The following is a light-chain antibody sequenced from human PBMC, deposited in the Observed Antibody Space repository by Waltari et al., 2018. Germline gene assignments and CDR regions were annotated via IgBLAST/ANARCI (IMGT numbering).Light chain of an antibody. Sequence: QSALTQPASVSGSPGQSITISCPGPSSAVGAYNYVSWYQQHPGKVPKLIIYDVSHRPSGVSFRFSGSKSDNTASLTISGLQAEDEADYYCISYTTSDTMIFGGGTKLTVL. V-gene: IGLV2-14*03. CDR1: SSAVGAYNY. CDR3: ISYTTSDTMI. J-gene: IGLJ2*01. CDR2: DVS.